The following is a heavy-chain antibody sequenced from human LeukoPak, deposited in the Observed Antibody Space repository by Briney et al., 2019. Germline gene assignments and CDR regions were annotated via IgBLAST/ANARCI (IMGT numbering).Heavy chain of an antibody. Sequence: PSETLSLTCVVYGGSFSGYYWSWIRQPPGKGLEWIGEIDHSGSTNYNPSLKSRVTISVDTSKNQFSLKLSSVTAADTAVYYCAREKIGYYDGSGRGWFDPWGQGTLVTVSS. J-gene: IGHJ5*02. CDR1: GGSFSGYY. CDR3: AREKIGYYDGSGRGWFDP. V-gene: IGHV4-34*01. CDR2: IDHSGST. D-gene: IGHD3-22*01.